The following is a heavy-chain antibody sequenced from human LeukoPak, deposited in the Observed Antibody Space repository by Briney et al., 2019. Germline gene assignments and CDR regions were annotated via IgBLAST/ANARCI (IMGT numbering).Heavy chain of an antibody. J-gene: IGHJ4*02. CDR3: ARGGGQVPFDY. Sequence: GGSLRLSCAASGFTFSGSAMHWVRQASGKGLEWVAVILYAGSNKYYADSVKGRFTISRDNSKNTLYLQMNSLRAEDTAVYYCARGGGQVPFDYWGQGTLVTVSS. CDR2: ILYAGSNK. CDR1: GFTFSGSA. V-gene: IGHV3-30*04. D-gene: IGHD2-15*01.